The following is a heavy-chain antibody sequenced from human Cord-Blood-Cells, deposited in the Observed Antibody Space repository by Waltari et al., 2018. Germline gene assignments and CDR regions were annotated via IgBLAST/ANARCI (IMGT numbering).Heavy chain of an antibody. CDR3: ARHVAPLGPLVVAADAFDI. Sequence: QLQLQESGPGLVKPSETLSLTCTVSGGSISSSSYYWGWIRQPPGKGLEWMGSIYYSGSTYYNPSLKSRVTISVDTSKNQFSLKLSSVTAADTAVYYCARHVAPLGPLVVAADAFDIWGQGTMVTVSS. CDR1: GGSISSSSYY. CDR2: IYYSGST. D-gene: IGHD2-15*01. V-gene: IGHV4-39*01. J-gene: IGHJ3*02.